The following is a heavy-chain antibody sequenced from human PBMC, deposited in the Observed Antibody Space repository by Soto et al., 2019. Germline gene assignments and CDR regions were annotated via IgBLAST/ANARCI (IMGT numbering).Heavy chain of an antibody. CDR2: ISWDGGSHK. V-gene: IGHV3-43*01. J-gene: IGHJ4*02. D-gene: IGHD3-10*01. CDR1: GFTFDDYT. Sequence: GGSLRLSCAASGFTFDDYTMHWVRQAPGKGLEWVSLISWDGGSHKYYADSVKGRFTISRDNSKNTVSLHMDSLGVEDTAMYYCAAGEPLLYRGRGTLV. CDR3: AAGEPLLY.